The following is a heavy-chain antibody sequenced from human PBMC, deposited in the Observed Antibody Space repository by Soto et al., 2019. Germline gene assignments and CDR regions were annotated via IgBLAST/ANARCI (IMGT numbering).Heavy chain of an antibody. J-gene: IGHJ4*02. V-gene: IGHV3-23*01. CDR2: ISGSGATT. CDR1: GITFIADA. CDR3: AKSFSSNWYDYFDY. D-gene: IGHD6-13*01. Sequence: EVQLLESGGGLVEPGGSLRLSCAASGITFIADAMSWVRQAPGKGLEWVSAISGSGATTYYADSVKGRFTISRDKSKNTLYLQMNSMRAEDTALYYCAKSFSSNWYDYFDYWGKGSLVTVSS.